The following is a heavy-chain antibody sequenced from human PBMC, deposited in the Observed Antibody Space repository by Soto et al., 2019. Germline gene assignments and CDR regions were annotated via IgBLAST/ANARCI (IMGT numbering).Heavy chain of an antibody. CDR2: ISGSGGST. Sequence: GGSLRLSCAASGFTFSSYAMSWVRQAPGKGLEWVSAISGSGGSTYYADSVKGRFTISRDNSKNTLYLQMNSLRAEDTAVYYCAKDPEAAARKGPPDANWFDPWGQGTLVTVSS. CDR1: GFTFSSYA. D-gene: IGHD6-13*01. V-gene: IGHV3-23*01. CDR3: AKDPEAAARKGPPDANWFDP. J-gene: IGHJ5*02.